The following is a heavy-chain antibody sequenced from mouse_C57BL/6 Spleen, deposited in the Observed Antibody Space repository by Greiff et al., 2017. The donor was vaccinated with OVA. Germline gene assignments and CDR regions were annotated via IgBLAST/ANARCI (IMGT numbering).Heavy chain of an antibody. CDR2: IYPGSGNT. CDR3: AREEITTVVPAY. CDR1: GYTFTDYY. V-gene: IGHV1-76*01. D-gene: IGHD1-1*01. Sequence: QVQLKESGAELVRPGASVKLSCKASGYTFTDYYINWVKQRPGQGLEWIARIYPGSGNTYYIEKFKGKATLTAEKSSSTAYMQLSSLTSEDSAVYFCAREEITTVVPAYWGQGTLVTVSA. J-gene: IGHJ3*01.